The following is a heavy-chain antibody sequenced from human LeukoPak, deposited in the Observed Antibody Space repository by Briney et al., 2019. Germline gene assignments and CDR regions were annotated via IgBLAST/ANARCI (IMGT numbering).Heavy chain of an antibody. Sequence: ASVKVSCKASGYTFTGYYMHWVRQAPGQGLEWMGWINPNSGGTNYAQKFQGRVTMTRDTSISTAYMELSRRRSDDTAVYYCARAGSGYSGYGYYWGQGTLVTVSS. CDR3: ARAGSGYSGYGYY. CDR2: INPNSGGT. J-gene: IGHJ4*02. D-gene: IGHD5-12*01. V-gene: IGHV1-2*02. CDR1: GYTFTGYY.